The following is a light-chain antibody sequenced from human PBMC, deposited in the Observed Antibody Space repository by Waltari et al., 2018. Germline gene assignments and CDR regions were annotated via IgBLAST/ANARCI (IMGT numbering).Light chain of an antibody. CDR2: EVS. CDR1: SNDVGFYNY. Sequence: QSALTQPASVSGSPGQSITISCTGTSNDVGFYNYVSWYQQHPGKPPKLMVYEVSYRPSGVPARFSGSKSGTSASLAITGLQAEDEADYYCQSYDSSLSGVVFGGGTKLTVL. V-gene: IGLV2-14*01. CDR3: QSYDSSLSGVV. J-gene: IGLJ2*01.